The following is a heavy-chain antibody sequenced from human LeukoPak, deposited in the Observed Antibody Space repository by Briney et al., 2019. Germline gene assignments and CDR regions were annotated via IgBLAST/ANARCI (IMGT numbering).Heavy chain of an antibody. Sequence: GGSLRLSCAASGFTVSSNYMSWVRQAPGKGLEWVSVIYSGGSTYYADSVKGRFTISRDNAKNSLYLQMNSLRAEDTAVYYCARADYYDSSADGGYFDYWGQGTLVTVSS. V-gene: IGHV3-53*01. CDR2: IYSGGST. CDR1: GFTVSSNY. D-gene: IGHD3-22*01. CDR3: ARADYYDSSADGGYFDY. J-gene: IGHJ4*02.